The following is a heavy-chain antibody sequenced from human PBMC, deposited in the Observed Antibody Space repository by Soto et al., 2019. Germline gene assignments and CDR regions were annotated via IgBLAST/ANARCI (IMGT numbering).Heavy chain of an antibody. CDR2: IYYSGST. Sequence: QVQLQESGPGLVKPSQTLSLTCTVPGGSISSGDYYWSWIRQPPGKGLEWIGYIYYSGSTYYNPSLKSRVTISVDTSKNQFSLKLSSVTAADTAVYYCARGGGLRFLEWFDFDYWGQGTLVTVSS. CDR1: GGSISSGDYY. D-gene: IGHD3-3*01. J-gene: IGHJ4*02. V-gene: IGHV4-30-4*01. CDR3: ARGGGLRFLEWFDFDY.